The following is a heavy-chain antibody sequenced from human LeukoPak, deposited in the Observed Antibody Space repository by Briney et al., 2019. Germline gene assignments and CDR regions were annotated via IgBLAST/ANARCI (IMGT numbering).Heavy chain of an antibody. J-gene: IGHJ4*02. Sequence: PGGSLRLSCAASGFTFSDYYMSWIRQTPGKGLEWVSSISRSSIYIYYADSVKGRFTISRDNAKNSLYLQMNSLRAEDTAVYYCARDGLVVAGTFFDYWGQGTLVTVSS. D-gene: IGHD2-15*01. V-gene: IGHV3-11*01. CDR1: GFTFSDYY. CDR3: ARDGLVVAGTFFDY. CDR2: ISRSSIYI.